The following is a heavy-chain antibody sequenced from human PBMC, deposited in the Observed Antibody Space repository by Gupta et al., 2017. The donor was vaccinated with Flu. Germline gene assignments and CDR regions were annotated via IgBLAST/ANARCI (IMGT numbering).Heavy chain of an antibody. Sequence: EVQLLESGGGLVQPGGSLRLSCAASGFTFSTYAMTWVRQAPGKGLEWVSAISGSGGSTYYADSVKGRFTISRDNSKNTLFLQMNSLRAEDTAVYYCTCHSTTYYGSDIWGQGTMVSVSS. CDR2: ISGSGGST. V-gene: IGHV3-23*01. D-gene: IGHD3-10*01. CDR1: GFTFSTYA. CDR3: TCHSTTYYGSDI. J-gene: IGHJ3*02.